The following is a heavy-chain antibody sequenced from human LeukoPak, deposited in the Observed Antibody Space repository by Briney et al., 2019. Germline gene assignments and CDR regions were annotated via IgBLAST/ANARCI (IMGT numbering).Heavy chain of an antibody. CDR2: INHSGST. CDR1: GGSFSGYY. V-gene: IGHV4-34*01. Sequence: SETLSLTCAVYGGSFSGYYWSWIRQPPGKGLEWIGEINHSGSTNYNPSLKSRVTISVDTSKNQSSLKLSSVTAADTAVYYCARDRSYVWGSYRYTVDYFDYWGQGTLVTVSS. J-gene: IGHJ4*02. CDR3: ARDRSYVWGSYRYTVDYFDY. D-gene: IGHD3-16*02.